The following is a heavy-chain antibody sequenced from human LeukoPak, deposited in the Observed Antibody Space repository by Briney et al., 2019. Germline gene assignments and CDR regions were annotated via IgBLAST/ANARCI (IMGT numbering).Heavy chain of an antibody. Sequence: GGSLRLSCAASGFTFSSYWMSWVRQAPGKGLEWVANIKQDGSEKYYVDSVKGRFTISRDNAKNSLYLQMNSLRAEDTAVYYCARDIVVVPAAMPATLIFPYGMDVWGQGTTVTVSS. CDR2: IKQDGSEK. J-gene: IGHJ6*02. CDR1: GFTFSSYW. D-gene: IGHD2-2*01. CDR3: ARDIVVVPAAMPATLIFPYGMDV. V-gene: IGHV3-7*01.